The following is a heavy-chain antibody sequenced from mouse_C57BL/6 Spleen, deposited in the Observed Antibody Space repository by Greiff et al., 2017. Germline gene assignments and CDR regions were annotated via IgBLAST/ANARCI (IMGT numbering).Heavy chain of an antibody. J-gene: IGHJ1*03. Sequence: VQLQQPGAELVKPGASVKMSCKASGYTFTSYWITWVKQRPGQGLEWIGDIYPGSGSTNYNEKFKSKATLTVDPSSSTAYLLLSSLEAEDSAVYYSGRHDSSYDWYFDVWGTGTTVTVSS. V-gene: IGHV1-55*01. CDR1: GYTFTSYW. CDR3: GRHDSSYDWYFDV. D-gene: IGHD1-1*01. CDR2: IYPGSGST.